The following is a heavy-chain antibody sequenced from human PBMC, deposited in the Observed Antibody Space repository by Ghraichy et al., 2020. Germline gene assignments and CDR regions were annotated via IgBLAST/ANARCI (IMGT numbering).Heavy chain of an antibody. CDR1: GFTFSSYG. J-gene: IGHJ4*02. D-gene: IGHD3-22*01. Sequence: GGSLRLSCAASGFTFSSYGMSWVRQAPGKGLEWVSVIDGRGSWTSYADSVKGRFTISRDNSKNTLFLQMSSLRAEDTAVYYCATTYFYDGSGHSSDWGQGTLVTVS. V-gene: IGHV3-23*01. CDR3: ATTYFYDGSGHSSD. CDR2: IDGRGSWT.